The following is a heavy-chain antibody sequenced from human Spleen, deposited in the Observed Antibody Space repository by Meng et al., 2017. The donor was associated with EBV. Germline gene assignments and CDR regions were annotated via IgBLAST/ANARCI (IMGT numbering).Heavy chain of an antibody. CDR1: GDSVAGYY. Sequence: QVGLQQWGAGLLKPSDTLSLTWAVYGDSVAGYYWGWIRQPPGKGLEWIGEVSHSGGSNYNAPLKSRVTISMDTSVNQISLRLDSVTAADTAVYYCARGTIRGNRRYMEYYHYWGQGTLVTVSS. J-gene: IGHJ4*02. CDR3: ARGTIRGNRRYMEYYHY. CDR2: VSHSGGS. V-gene: IGHV4-34*02. D-gene: IGHD3-3*02.